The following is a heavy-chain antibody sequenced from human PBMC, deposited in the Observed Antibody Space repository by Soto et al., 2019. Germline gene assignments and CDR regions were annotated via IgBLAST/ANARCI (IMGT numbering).Heavy chain of an antibody. D-gene: IGHD3-10*01. J-gene: IGHJ4*02. CDR1: GGTFSSYA. CDR3: ARYITMVRGDLAY. Sequence: QVQLVQSGAEVKKPGSSVKVSCKASGGTFSSYAISWVRQAPGQGLEWMGGIIPIFGTANYAQKFQGRVTITADEXRGTAYMELSSLRSEDTAVYYCARYITMVRGDLAYWGQGTLVTVSS. V-gene: IGHV1-69*12. CDR2: IIPIFGTA.